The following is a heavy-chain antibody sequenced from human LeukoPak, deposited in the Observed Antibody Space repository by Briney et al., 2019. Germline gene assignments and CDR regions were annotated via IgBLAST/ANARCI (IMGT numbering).Heavy chain of an antibody. J-gene: IGHJ4*02. D-gene: IGHD3-22*01. Sequence: GRSLRLSCAASGFTFSSSGMHWVRQAPGKGLEWVAVISYDGSNKYYADSVKGRFTMSRDNSKNTLYLQLNSLRAEDTAVYYCAKDRNDTQKGLYYFDYWGQGTLVTVSS. V-gene: IGHV3-30*18. CDR3: AKDRNDTQKGLYYFDY. CDR2: ISYDGSNK. CDR1: GFTFSSSG.